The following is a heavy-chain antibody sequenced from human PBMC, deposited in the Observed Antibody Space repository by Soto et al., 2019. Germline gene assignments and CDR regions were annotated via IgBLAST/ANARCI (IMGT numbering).Heavy chain of an antibody. CDR2: ISSSGSTI. CDR1: GFTFSSYE. CDR3: ARVLFDRYSSGWYGCDP. Sequence: GGSLILSCAASGFTFSSYEMNWVRQAPGKGLEWVSYISSSGSTIYYADSVKGRFTISRDNAKNSLYLQMNSLRAEDTAVYYGARVLFDRYSSGWYGCDPSGKGTLVPVAS. V-gene: IGHV3-48*03. D-gene: IGHD6-19*01. J-gene: IGHJ5*02.